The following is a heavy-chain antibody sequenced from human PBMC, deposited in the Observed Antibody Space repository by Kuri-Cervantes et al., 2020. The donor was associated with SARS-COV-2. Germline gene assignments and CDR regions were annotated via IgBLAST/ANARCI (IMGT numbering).Heavy chain of an antibody. V-gene: IGHV3-30*02. Sequence: GESLKISCAASGFTFSSYAMHWVRQAPGKGLEWVAVIRYDGSNKYYADSVKGRFTISRDNSKNTLYLQMNSLRAEDTAVYYCARRLGSYYAFDIWGQGTMVTVSS. D-gene: IGHD1-26*01. CDR2: IRYDGSNK. CDR1: GFTFSSYA. CDR3: ARRLGSYYAFDI. J-gene: IGHJ3*02.